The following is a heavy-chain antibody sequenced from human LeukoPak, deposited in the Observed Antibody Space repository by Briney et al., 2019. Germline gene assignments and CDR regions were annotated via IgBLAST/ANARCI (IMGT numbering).Heavy chain of an antibody. CDR2: ISYDGSNK. D-gene: IGHD5-12*01. CDR3: ARDAGGGYDYYYYYYMDV. J-gene: IGHJ6*03. V-gene: IGHV3-30*04. CDR1: GFTFSGYA. Sequence: GRSLRLSCAASGFTFSGYAMHWVRQAPGKGLEWVAVISYDGSNKYYADSVKGRFTISRDNSKNTLYLQMNSLRAEDTAVYYCARDAGGGYDYYYYYYMDVWGKGTTVTVSS.